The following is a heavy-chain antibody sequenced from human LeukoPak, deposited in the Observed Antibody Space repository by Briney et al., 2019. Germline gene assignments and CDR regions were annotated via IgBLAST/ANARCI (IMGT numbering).Heavy chain of an antibody. CDR1: GFTFSSYA. Sequence: GGSLRLSCAASGFTFSSYAMSWVRQAPGKGLEWVSAISGSGGSTYYADSVKGRFTISRDNSKNTLYLQMNSLRAEDTAVCHCANCGFGELYGYYYYGMDVWGKGTTVTVSS. J-gene: IGHJ6*04. D-gene: IGHD3-10*01. V-gene: IGHV3-23*01. CDR2: ISGSGGST. CDR3: ANCGFGELYGYYYYGMDV.